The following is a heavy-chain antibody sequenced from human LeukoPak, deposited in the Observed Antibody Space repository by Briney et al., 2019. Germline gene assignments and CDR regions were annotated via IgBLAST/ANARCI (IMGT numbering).Heavy chain of an antibody. Sequence: GGSLRLSCAASGFTVSSNYMSWVRQAPGKGLEWVSAIDSGGATYYAGSVKGRFSISRDNSKNTLYLQMNSLRAEDTAVFYCASGVRLINYLDYWGQGTLVTVSS. V-gene: IGHV3-66*01. CDR3: ASGVRLINYLDY. J-gene: IGHJ4*02. CDR1: GFTVSSNY. D-gene: IGHD3-10*01. CDR2: IDSGGAT.